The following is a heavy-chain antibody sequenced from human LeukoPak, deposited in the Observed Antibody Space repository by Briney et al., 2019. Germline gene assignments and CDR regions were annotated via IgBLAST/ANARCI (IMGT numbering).Heavy chain of an antibody. D-gene: IGHD3-10*01. CDR1: GGSISSYY. Sequence: SETLSLTCTVSGGSISSYYWSWIRQPPGKGLEWIGYIYYSGSTNYNPSLKSRVTISVDTSKNQFSLKLSSVTAADTAVYYCARQSGRSAEFDPWGQGTLVTVSS. J-gene: IGHJ5*02. CDR2: IYYSGST. CDR3: ARQSGRSAEFDP. V-gene: IGHV4-59*08.